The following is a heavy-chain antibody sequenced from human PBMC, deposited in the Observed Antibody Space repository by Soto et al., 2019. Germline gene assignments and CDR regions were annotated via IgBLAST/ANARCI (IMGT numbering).Heavy chain of an antibody. CDR1: GFTFTNAW. CDR3: TTDSADIVVLPATNGLDV. V-gene: IGHV3-15*01. Sequence: EVQLVESGGGLVKPGGSLRLSCAASGFTFTNAWMNWVRQAPGQGLEWVGRIKSVTDGGTTDYAAPVKGRFTISRDNSKTTLYLQMNSLKTEDTAVYYCTTDSADIVVLPATNGLDVWGQGTTVTVSS. J-gene: IGHJ6*02. CDR2: IKSVTDGGTT. D-gene: IGHD2-15*01.